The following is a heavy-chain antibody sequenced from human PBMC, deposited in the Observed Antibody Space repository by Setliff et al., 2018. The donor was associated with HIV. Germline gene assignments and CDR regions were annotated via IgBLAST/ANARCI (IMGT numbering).Heavy chain of an antibody. D-gene: IGHD2-21*01. J-gene: IGHJ3*02. CDR2: IYHSGST. V-gene: IGHV4-38-2*01. Sequence: SETLSLTCAVSGYSIRSGYYWGWIRQTPGKGLEWIVTIYHSGSTYYNQSLKSRVTISVDTSNNQFSLKLSSVTAADTAVYYCARGVISRDAFVIWGQGTMVTVSS. CDR1: GYSIRSGYY. CDR3: ARGVISRDAFVI.